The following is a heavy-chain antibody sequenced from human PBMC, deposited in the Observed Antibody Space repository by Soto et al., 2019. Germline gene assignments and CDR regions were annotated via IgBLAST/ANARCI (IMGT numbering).Heavy chain of an antibody. CDR3: ARGRYGGY. V-gene: IGHV1-18*01. CDR1: GYAFTTYG. CDR2: ISAHNGNT. D-gene: IGHD3-10*01. J-gene: IGHJ4*02. Sequence: QVHLVQSGAEVKKPGASVKVSCKGSGYAFTTYGITWVRQAPGQGLEWMGWISAHNGNTTYAQKLQGRVTVTRDTSTSTAYMELRSLRSDDTAVYYCARGRYGGYWGQGALVTVSS.